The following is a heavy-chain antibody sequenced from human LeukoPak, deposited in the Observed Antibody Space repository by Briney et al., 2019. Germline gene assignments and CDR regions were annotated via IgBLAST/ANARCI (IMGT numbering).Heavy chain of an antibody. V-gene: IGHV3-23*01. Sequence: PGGSLRLSCAASGFTFSSYAMSWVHQAPGKGLEWVSAISGSGGSTYYADSVKGRFTISRDNSKNTLYLQMNSLRAEDTAVYYCAKDIPFLVVGGDFQHWGQGTLVTVSS. J-gene: IGHJ1*01. D-gene: IGHD3-22*01. CDR3: AKDIPFLVVGGDFQH. CDR2: ISGSGGST. CDR1: GFTFSSYA.